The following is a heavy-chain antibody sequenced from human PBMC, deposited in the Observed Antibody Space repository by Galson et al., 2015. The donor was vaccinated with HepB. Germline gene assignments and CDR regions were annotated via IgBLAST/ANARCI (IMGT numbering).Heavy chain of an antibody. Sequence: LRLSCAASGFTFSSYAMSWVRQAPGKGLEWVSAISGSGGSTYYADSVKGRFTISRDNSKNTLYLQMNSLRAEDTAVYYCAKDAITSPYYYYYGMDVWGQGTTVTVSS. CDR3: AKDAITSPYYYYYGMDV. CDR2: ISGSGGST. J-gene: IGHJ6*02. D-gene: IGHD2-2*01. V-gene: IGHV3-23*01. CDR1: GFTFSSYA.